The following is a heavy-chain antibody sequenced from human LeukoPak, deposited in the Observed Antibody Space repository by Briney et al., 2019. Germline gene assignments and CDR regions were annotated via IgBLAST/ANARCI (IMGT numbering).Heavy chain of an antibody. Sequence: PGRSLRLSCAASGFTFDDYAMHWVRQAPGKGLEWVSGISWNSGSIGYADSVKGRFTISRDNAKNSLYPQMNSLRAEDTALYYCAKDLKGIAAAGPGGYFDHWGQGTLVTVSS. D-gene: IGHD6-13*01. CDR1: GFTFDDYA. CDR2: ISWNSGSI. CDR3: AKDLKGIAAAGPGGYFDH. V-gene: IGHV3-9*01. J-gene: IGHJ4*02.